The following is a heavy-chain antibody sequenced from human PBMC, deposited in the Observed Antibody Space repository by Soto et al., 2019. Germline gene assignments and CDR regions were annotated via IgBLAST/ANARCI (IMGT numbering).Heavy chain of an antibody. V-gene: IGHV3-23*01. CDR2: ISGSTGST. Sequence: EVQLLESGGGLVQPGGSLRLSCAASGFAFDNYAMSWVRQAPGKGLGWVSVISGSTGSTYYADSVKGRFTISRDNSKNTLYLQMNSLRAEDTAVYYCAKDGGRVIITFDYWGQGTLVTVSS. D-gene: IGHD3-22*01. CDR1: GFAFDNYA. J-gene: IGHJ4*02. CDR3: AKDGGRVIITFDY.